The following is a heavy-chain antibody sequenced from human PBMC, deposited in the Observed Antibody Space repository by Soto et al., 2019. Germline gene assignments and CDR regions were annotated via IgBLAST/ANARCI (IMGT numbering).Heavy chain of an antibody. V-gene: IGHV1-46*01. D-gene: IGHD2-15*01. CDR3: ARVRGYCSGGSCYSESHHGMDV. Sequence: GASVKVSCKASGYTFTSYYMHWVRQAPGQGLEWMGIINPSGGSTSYAQKFQGRVTMTRDTSTSTVYMELSSLRSEDTAVYYCARVRGYCSGGSCYSESHHGMDVWGQGTTVTVSS. J-gene: IGHJ6*02. CDR2: INPSGGST. CDR1: GYTFTSYY.